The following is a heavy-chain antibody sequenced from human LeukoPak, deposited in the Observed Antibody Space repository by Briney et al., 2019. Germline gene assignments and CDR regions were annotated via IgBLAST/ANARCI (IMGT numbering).Heavy chain of an antibody. CDR2: ISYDGSNK. J-gene: IGHJ5*02. V-gene: IGHV3-30*04. D-gene: IGHD6-13*01. CDR3: ARERQQLVHNWFDP. CDR1: GFTFSSYA. Sequence: GGSLRLSCAASGFTFSSYARHGLGQAPGKGLEWVAVISYDGSNKYYADTVKGRFTISRDNSKNTLYLQMNSLRAEDTAVYYCARERQQLVHNWFDPWGQGTLVTVSS.